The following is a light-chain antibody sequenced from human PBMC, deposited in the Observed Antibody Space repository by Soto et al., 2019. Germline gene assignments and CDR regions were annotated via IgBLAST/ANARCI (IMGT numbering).Light chain of an antibody. Sequence: SQMTQSPSSLSASVGDRVTITCRASQSISSYLHWYQQKPGKAPKLLIYAASNLQSGVPSRFSGSGSGTDFTLTISSLQPEDFATYYCQQSYSTITFGQGTRLEIK. CDR2: AAS. CDR3: QQSYSTIT. V-gene: IGKV1-39*01. CDR1: QSISSY. J-gene: IGKJ5*01.